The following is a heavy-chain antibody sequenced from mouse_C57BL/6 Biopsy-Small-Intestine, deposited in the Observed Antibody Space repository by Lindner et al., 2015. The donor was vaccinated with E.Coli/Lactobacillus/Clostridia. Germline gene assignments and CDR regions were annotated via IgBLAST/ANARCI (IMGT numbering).Heavy chain of an antibody. Sequence: VQLQESGAELVKPGASVKLSCKASGYTFTEYTIHWVKQRSGQGLEWIGWFYPGSGSIKYNEKFKDKATLTVDTSSSTAYMELHSLTSEDSAVYFCARLSTMVTTAFAYWGQGTLVTVSA. V-gene: IGHV1-62-2*01. D-gene: IGHD2-2*01. CDR1: GYTFTEYT. J-gene: IGHJ3*01. CDR2: FYPGSGSI. CDR3: ARLSTMVTTAFAY.